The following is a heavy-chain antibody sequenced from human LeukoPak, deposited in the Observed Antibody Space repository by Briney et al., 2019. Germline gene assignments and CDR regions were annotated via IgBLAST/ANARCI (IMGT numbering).Heavy chain of an antibody. Sequence: ASVKVSCKASGYTFTSYYMHWVRQAPGEGLEWMGIINPSCGSTSYAQKFQGRVTMTRDTSTSTVYMELSSLRSEDTAVYYCATEWNWFDPWGQGTLVTVSS. CDR2: INPSCGST. J-gene: IGHJ5*02. V-gene: IGHV1-46*01. CDR1: GYTFTSYY. D-gene: IGHD3-3*01. CDR3: ATEWNWFDP.